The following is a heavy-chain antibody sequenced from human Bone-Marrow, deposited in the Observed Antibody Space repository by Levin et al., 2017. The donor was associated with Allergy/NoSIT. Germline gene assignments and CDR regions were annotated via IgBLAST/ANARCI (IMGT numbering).Heavy chain of an antibody. Sequence: GESLKISCKGSGYTFITYYIAWVRQMPGKGLEWVGIIYPGDSDTRYSPSFRGQVPISADKPISTAYLQGDSLKASDTATYYCARHYTLDVWGQGTTVTVSS. CDR1: GYTFITYY. V-gene: IGHV5-51*01. J-gene: IGHJ6*02. CDR3: ARHYTLDV. CDR2: IYPGDSDT.